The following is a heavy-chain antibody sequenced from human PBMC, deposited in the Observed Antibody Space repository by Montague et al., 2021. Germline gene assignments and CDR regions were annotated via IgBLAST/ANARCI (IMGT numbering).Heavy chain of an antibody. V-gene: IGHV4-4*07. CDR1: GDSISSYEYY. D-gene: IGHD3-10*01. Sequence: SETLSLTCSVSGDSISSYEYYWTWIRQPAGRGLEWIGRVYKRGDTNTNPSLRSRLTLSVDTSKNHSSLTLTYVTAADTAVYFCAGDSPVVEPWVGEHKGAFDIGGQGTMVTVSS. J-gene: IGHJ3*02. CDR2: VYKRGDT. CDR3: AGDSPVVEPWVGEHKGAFDI.